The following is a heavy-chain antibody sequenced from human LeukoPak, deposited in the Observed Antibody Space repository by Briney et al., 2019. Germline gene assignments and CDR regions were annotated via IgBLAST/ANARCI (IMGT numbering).Heavy chain of an antibody. CDR1: GGSISSGGYH. J-gene: IGHJ5*02. CDR3: ARRGGDTPFMWFDP. CDR2: IYHSGST. V-gene: IGHV4-30-2*01. Sequence: KPSQTLSLTCTVSGGSISSGGYHWSWIRQPPGKGLEWIGYIYHSGSTYYNPSLKSRVTISVDRSKNQFSLRLSSVTAADTAVYYCARRGGDTPFMWFDPWGQGTLVTVSS. D-gene: IGHD2-21*01.